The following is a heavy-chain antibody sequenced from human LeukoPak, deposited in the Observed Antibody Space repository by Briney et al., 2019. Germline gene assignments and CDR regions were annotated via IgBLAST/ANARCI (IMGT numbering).Heavy chain of an antibody. CDR2: IWSDGTNT. V-gene: IGHV3-33*01. J-gene: IGHJ4*02. CDR3: ARDAQRGFDYSNSLQY. CDR1: GFTFNHYG. D-gene: IGHD4-11*01. Sequence: PGRSLRLSCAATGFTFNHYGMHWVRQAPGKGLEWVAVIWSDGTNTYYSDSVKGRFTISRVDSEKTVYLQMKSLRPDGSGVYYCARDAQRGFDYSNSLQYWGQGTPVTVST.